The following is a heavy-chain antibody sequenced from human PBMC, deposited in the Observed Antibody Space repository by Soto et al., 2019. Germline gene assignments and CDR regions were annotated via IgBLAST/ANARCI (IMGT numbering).Heavy chain of an antibody. CDR2: IYPGDSDT. J-gene: IGHJ4*02. Sequence: PGESLKISCKGSGYTFGNSWIGWVRQMPGKGLEWMGSIYPGDSDTRYSPSFQGQVTISADKSISTAYLQWSSLKASDTAMYYCAKQYGSYFEYWGQGTLVTVPS. D-gene: IGHD2-8*01. CDR3: AKQYGSYFEY. V-gene: IGHV5-51*01. CDR1: GYTFGNSW.